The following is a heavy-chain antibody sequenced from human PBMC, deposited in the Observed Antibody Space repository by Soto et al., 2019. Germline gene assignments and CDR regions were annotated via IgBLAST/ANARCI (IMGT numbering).Heavy chain of an antibody. V-gene: IGHV3-23*01. CDR1: GFTFSAYA. J-gene: IGHJ3*02. D-gene: IGHD2-2*01. CDR3: ARTGPADILALDI. Sequence: AQVLQFGGGLVQPGGSLSLSCATSGFTFSAYAMTWVRQTPGKGLEWVSTVSRTGGTTYYADSVKGRFTISRDNSKNTVSLQMDRLRVEDTDIYYCARTGPADILALDIWGQGAMVTVSS. CDR2: VSRTGGTT.